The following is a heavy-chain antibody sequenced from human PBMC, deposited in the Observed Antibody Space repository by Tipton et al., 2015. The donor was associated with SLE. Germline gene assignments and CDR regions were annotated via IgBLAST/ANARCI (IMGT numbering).Heavy chain of an antibody. J-gene: IGHJ4*02. D-gene: IGHD6-19*01. CDR2: IYYSGST. Sequence: TLSLTCTVSGGSISSGSYYWSWIRQPAGKGLEWIGYIYYSGSTNYNPSLKSRVTISVDTSKNQFSLKLSSVTAADTAVYYCAVTRLYSSGWAGYFDYWGQGTLVTVSS. CDR1: GGSISSGSYY. V-gene: IGHV4-61*10. CDR3: AVTRLYSSGWAGYFDY.